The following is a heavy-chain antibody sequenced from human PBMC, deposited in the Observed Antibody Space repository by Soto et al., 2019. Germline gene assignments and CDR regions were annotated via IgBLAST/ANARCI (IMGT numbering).Heavy chain of an antibody. CDR3: ARACVNSSSYTYYYGMDV. J-gene: IGHJ6*02. CDR2: INPNSGGT. Sequence: ASVKVSCKASGYTFTGYYMHWVRQAPGQGLEWMGWINPNSGGTNYAQKFQGWVTMTRDTSISTAYMELSRLRSDDTAVYYCARACVNSSSYTYYYGMDVWGQGTTVTVSS. CDR1: GYTFTGYY. V-gene: IGHV1-2*04. D-gene: IGHD6-6*01.